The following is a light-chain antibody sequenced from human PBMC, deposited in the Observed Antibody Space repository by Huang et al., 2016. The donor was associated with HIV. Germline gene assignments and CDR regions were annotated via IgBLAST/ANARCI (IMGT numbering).Light chain of an antibody. CDR3: MQALQTTWT. V-gene: IGKV2-28*01. J-gene: IGKJ1*01. Sequence: DIVMTQSPLSLPVTPGEPASISCRSSQSLLHSNGYNYLDWYLQKPGQSPQLLIYLGSSRASGVPDRFSGSGSGTDLTLKISRVEAEDVGVYYCMQALQTTWTFGQGTKVEIK. CDR1: QSLLHSNGYNY. CDR2: LGS.